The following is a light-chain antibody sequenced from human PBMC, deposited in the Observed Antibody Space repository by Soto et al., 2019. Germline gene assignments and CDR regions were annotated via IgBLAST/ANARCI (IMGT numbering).Light chain of an antibody. CDR1: QSVSSY. CDR3: QQRSNCLT. V-gene: IGKV3-11*01. CDR2: DAS. J-gene: IGKJ5*01. Sequence: EIVLTQSPATLPLSPGERATLSCRASQSVSSYLAWYQQKPGQAPRLLIYDASNRATGIPARFSGSGSGTDFTLTISSLEPEEFAVYYCQQRSNCLTFGQGTRLESK.